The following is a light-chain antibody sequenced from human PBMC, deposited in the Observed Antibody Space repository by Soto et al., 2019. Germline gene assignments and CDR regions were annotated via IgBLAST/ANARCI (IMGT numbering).Light chain of an antibody. V-gene: IGKV3-15*01. Sequence: EIVLTQSPGTLSLSPGEIARLSCRASQSVSSNLAWYQQKLGQAPRLLIYGASTRATGISARFSGSGSGTEFTLTISSLQSEDFAVYYCQQYGSSPRITFGQGTRLEIK. CDR2: GAS. CDR3: QQYGSSPRIT. J-gene: IGKJ5*01. CDR1: QSVSSN.